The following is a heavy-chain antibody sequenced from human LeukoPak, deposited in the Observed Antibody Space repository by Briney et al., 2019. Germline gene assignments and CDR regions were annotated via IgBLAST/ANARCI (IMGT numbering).Heavy chain of an antibody. CDR2: INPDGRST. Sequence: PGGSLRLSCVASGFTFSTYWMHWVRQAPGKGLVWVSRINPDGRSTGYADSVRGRFTISRDNAKHPLYMQMNSLRAEDTAAYYCTRDFDADTGYWGQGTLVTVSS. D-gene: IGHD3-9*01. CDR3: TRDFDADTGY. CDR1: GFTFSTYW. J-gene: IGHJ4*02. V-gene: IGHV3-74*01.